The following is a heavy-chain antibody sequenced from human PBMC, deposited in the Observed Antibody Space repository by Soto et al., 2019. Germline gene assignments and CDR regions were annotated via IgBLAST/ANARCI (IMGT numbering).Heavy chain of an antibody. CDR1: GDSVSSNSAA. J-gene: IGHJ6*02. CDR3: AKNWAVGGTTAGMDV. D-gene: IGHD1-26*01. CDR2: AYYRSKWYN. V-gene: IGHV6-1*01. Sequence: PSQTLSLTCAISGDSVSSNSAAWNWIRQSPSRGLEWRGRAYYRSKWYNDYRVSVKSRMTINADTSKNQVSLQLKSVTPEDTAVYYCAKNWAVGGTTAGMDVWGQGTTVTVSS.